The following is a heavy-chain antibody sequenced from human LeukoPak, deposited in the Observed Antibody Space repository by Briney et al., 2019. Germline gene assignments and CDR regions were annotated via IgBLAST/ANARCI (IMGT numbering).Heavy chain of an antibody. CDR1: GFTFSSYA. CDR3: MTGGHYSGT. V-gene: IGHV3-7*01. CDR2: IKPDGSKE. D-gene: IGHD2-21*02. J-gene: IGHJ5*02. Sequence: GGSLRLSCAASGFTFSSYAMSWVRQAPGKGLEWVANIKPDGSKENYVDSVRGRFTISRDNTKNSMYLQMRNLRVEDTAVYYCMTGGHYSGTWGQGSLVTVSS.